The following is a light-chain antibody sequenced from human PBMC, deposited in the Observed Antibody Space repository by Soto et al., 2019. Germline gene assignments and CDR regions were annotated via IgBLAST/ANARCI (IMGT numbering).Light chain of an antibody. V-gene: IGKV3-11*01. J-gene: IGKJ3*01. CDR2: DAS. CDR1: QSVGTY. Sequence: EIVLTQSPATLSLSPGGRAALTCRASQSVGTYLAWYQQKPGQAPRLLIYDASNRASGIPARFSGSGSGTDLTLTISRLEPEDFAVYYCQHRSNWPPVITFGPGTKVEIK. CDR3: QHRSNWPPVIT.